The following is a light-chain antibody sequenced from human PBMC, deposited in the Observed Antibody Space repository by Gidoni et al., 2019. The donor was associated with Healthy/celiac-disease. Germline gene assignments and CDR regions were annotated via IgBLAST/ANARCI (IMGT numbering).Light chain of an antibody. CDR3: QQYIA. Sequence: IVLTQSPGTLSLSPGERATLSCRASQSVSSSYLAWYQQKPGQAPRRLSYGASSRATGIPDRFSGSGSGTDFTLTISRLEPEDFAVYYCQQYIAFGQGTKVEIK. J-gene: IGKJ1*01. CDR2: GAS. V-gene: IGKV3-20*01. CDR1: QSVSSSY.